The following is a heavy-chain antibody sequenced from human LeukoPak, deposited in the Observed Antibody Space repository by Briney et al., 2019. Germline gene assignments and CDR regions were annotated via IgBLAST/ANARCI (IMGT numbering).Heavy chain of an antibody. J-gene: IGHJ4*02. Sequence: SETLSLTCSVSGYSISSGYYWGWIRQPPGKELEWIGSIYHSGSTYYNPSLKSRVTISVDTSKNQFSLKLSSVTAADTAVYYCARDQRGIAVAGIPYWGQGTLVTVSS. CDR2: IYHSGST. V-gene: IGHV4-38-2*02. D-gene: IGHD6-19*01. CDR1: GYSISSGYY. CDR3: ARDQRGIAVAGIPY.